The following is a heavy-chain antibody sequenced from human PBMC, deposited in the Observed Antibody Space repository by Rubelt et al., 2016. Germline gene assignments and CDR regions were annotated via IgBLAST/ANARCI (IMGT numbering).Heavy chain of an antibody. D-gene: IGHD3-3*01. Sequence: GGVVQPGRSLRLSCAASGFTFSSYGMHWVRQAPGKGLEWVAVIWYDGSNKYYADSVKGRFTISRDNSKNTLYLQMNSLRAEDTAVYYCARDFAQLRFLEWLSPPAVGYYGMAVWGQGTTVTVSS. CDR1: GFTFSSYG. CDR2: IWYDGSNK. CDR3: ARDFAQLRFLEWLSPPAVGYYGMAV. J-gene: IGHJ6*02. V-gene: IGHV3-33*01.